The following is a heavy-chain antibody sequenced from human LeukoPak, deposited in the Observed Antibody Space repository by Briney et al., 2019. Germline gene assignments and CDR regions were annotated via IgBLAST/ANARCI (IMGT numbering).Heavy chain of an antibody. CDR3: ARDGRFDYSSSSYLDY. J-gene: IGHJ4*02. CDR2: ISSSGGII. Sequence: GGSLRLSCAASGFTFSSYEMNWVRQAPGKGREGGAYISSSGGIIYYADSVKGRFPISRDNAKNSLYLQMNSLRAEDTAVYYCARDGRFDYSSSSYLDYWGQGTLVTVSS. D-gene: IGHD6-6*01. CDR1: GFTFSSYE. V-gene: IGHV3-48*03.